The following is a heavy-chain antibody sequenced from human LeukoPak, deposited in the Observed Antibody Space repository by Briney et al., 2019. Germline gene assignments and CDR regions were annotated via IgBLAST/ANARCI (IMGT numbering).Heavy chain of an antibody. CDR3: ARRKRITMVRGVISGYYMDV. CDR2: INANSGGT. D-gene: IGHD3-10*01. Sequence: GASVKVSCKASGYTFSGYFIHWVRQAAGQGLEWMGRINANSGGTEYAQNFQGRVTMTRDTSISTASMELSRLTSDDTAVYYCARRKRITMVRGVISGYYMDVWGKGTTVTVSS. J-gene: IGHJ6*03. CDR1: GYTFSGYF. V-gene: IGHV1-2*06.